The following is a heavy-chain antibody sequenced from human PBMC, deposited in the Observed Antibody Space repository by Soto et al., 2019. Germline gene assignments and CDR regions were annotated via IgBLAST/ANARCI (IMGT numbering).Heavy chain of an antibody. J-gene: IGHJ4*02. CDR2: SIPIFGTA. CDR1: GGTFSNSV. CDR3: ARAPILVGVTPYENYFDS. Sequence: SVKVSCKASGGTFSNSVISWVRQAPGQGLEWMGGSIPIFGTANYAQKFQGRVTIIADESTSTAYMELTSLRSEDTAVYYCARAPILVGVTPYENYFDSWGQGTMVTVYS. D-gene: IGHD3-3*01. V-gene: IGHV1-69*13.